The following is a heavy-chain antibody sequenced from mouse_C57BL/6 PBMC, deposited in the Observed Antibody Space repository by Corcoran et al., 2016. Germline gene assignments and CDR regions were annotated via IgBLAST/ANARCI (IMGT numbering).Heavy chain of an antibody. CDR3: ARCDYGWYFDV. Sequence: QVQLKQSGAELVRPGASVKLSCKASGYTFTDYYINWVKQRPGQGLEWIARIYPGSGNTYYNEKFKGKATLTAEKSSSTAYMQLSSLTSEDSAVYFCARCDYGWYFDVWGTGTTVTVSS. D-gene: IGHD2-4*01. J-gene: IGHJ1*03. V-gene: IGHV1-76*01. CDR2: IYPGSGNT. CDR1: GYTFTDYY.